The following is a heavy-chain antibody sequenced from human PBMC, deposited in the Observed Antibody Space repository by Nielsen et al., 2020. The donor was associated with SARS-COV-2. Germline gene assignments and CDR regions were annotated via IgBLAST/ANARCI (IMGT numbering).Heavy chain of an antibody. CDR3: ARVKMDCSSTSCYKPSYYYYGMDV. J-gene: IGHJ6*02. V-gene: IGHV4-4*02. D-gene: IGHD2-2*01. Sequence: SETLSLTCAVSGGSISSSNWWSWVRQPPGKGLEWIGEIYHSGSTNYNPSLKSPVTISVDKSKNQFSLKLSSVTAADTAVYYCARVKMDCSSTSCYKPSYYYYGMDVWGQGTTVTVSS. CDR2: IYHSGST. CDR1: GGSISSSNW.